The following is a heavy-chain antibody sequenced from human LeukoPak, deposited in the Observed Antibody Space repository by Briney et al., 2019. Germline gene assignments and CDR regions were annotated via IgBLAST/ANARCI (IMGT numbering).Heavy chain of an antibody. D-gene: IGHD3-22*01. V-gene: IGHV1-69*01. J-gene: IGHJ4*02. CDR3: AREYLDYYDSSGHTRFDY. Sequence: SVKVSCKASGGTFSSYAISWVLQAPGQGLEWVGGIIPIFGTANYAQKFQGRVTITADESTSTAYMELSSLRSEDTAVYYCAREYLDYYDSSGHTRFDYWGQGTLVTVSS. CDR1: GGTFSSYA. CDR2: IIPIFGTA.